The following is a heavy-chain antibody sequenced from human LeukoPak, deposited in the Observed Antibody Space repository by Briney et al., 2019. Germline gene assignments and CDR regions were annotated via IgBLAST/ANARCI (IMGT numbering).Heavy chain of an antibody. CDR2: ISGSGGST. CDR1: GFTFSSSA. D-gene: IGHD6-19*01. Sequence: PGGSLRLSCAASGFTFSSSAMSWVRQAPGKGLEWVSAISGSGGSTYYADSVKGRFTISRDNSKNTLYLQMNSLRAEDTAVYYCAKRGTVAGTSYYFDYWGQGTLVTVSS. CDR3: AKRGTVAGTSYYFDY. V-gene: IGHV3-23*01. J-gene: IGHJ4*02.